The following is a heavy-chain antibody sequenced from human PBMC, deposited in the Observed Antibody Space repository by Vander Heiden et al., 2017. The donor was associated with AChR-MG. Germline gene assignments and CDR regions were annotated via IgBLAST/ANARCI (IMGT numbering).Heavy chain of an antibody. J-gene: IGHJ4*02. CDR1: GFTFSDYY. D-gene: IGHD3-22*01. V-gene: IGHV3-11*01. CDR3: ASKPYYYDSSGYYPPPD. CDR2: ISSSGSTI. Sequence: QVQLVESGGGLVKPGGSLRLSCAAPGFTFSDYYMSWIRQAPGKGLEWVSYISSSGSTIYYADSVKGRFTISRDNAKNSLYLQMNSLRAEDTAVYYCASKPYYYDSSGYYPPPDWGQGTLVTVSS.